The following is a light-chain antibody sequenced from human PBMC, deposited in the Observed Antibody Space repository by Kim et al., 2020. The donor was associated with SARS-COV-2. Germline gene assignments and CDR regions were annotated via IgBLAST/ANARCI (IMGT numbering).Light chain of an antibody. CDR2: YDS. V-gene: IGLV3-21*04. CDR1: NIGSKS. CDR3: QVWDSSSDHWV. J-gene: IGLJ3*02. Sequence: SYELTQPPSVSVAPGKTARITCGGNNIGSKSVHWYQQKPGQAPVLVIYYDSDRPSGIPERFSGSNSETTATLTISRVEAGDEADYYCQVWDSSSDHWVFGGGTQLTVL.